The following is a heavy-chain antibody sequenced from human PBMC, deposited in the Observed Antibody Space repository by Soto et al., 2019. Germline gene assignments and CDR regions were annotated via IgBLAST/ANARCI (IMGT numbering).Heavy chain of an antibody. CDR2: IKPDGSAQ. J-gene: IGHJ4*02. CDR1: GFTFSNFW. CDR3: TRERLDNY. Sequence: EVQVVESGGGLVQPGGSLRLSCAASGFTFSNFWMRWVRQAPGKGLEWVANIKPDGSAQYYVDSVKGRFTISRDNAKNSLYLQMNSLRVEDTAVYYCTRERLDNYWGQGTLVSVSS. D-gene: IGHD4-17*01. V-gene: IGHV3-7*01.